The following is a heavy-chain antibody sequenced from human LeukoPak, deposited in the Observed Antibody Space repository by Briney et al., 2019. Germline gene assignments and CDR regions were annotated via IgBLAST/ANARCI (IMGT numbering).Heavy chain of an antibody. V-gene: IGHV1-2*02. D-gene: IGHD3-16*02. J-gene: IGHJ4*02. CDR3: ASEYVWGSYRHFDY. CDR1: GYTFTSYG. CDR2: INPNSGGT. Sequence: ASVKVSCKASGYTFTSYGISWVRQAPGQGPEWMGWINPNSGGTNYAQKFQGRVTMIRDTSISTAYMELSRLRSAHTAVYYCASEYVWGSYRHFDYWGQGTLVTVSS.